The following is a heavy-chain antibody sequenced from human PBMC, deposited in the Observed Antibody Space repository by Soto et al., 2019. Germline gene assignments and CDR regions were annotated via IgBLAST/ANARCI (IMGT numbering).Heavy chain of an antibody. CDR3: ARQQASSSPSDY. CDR1: GGSISSSSYY. D-gene: IGHD6-13*01. J-gene: IGHJ4*02. V-gene: IGHV4-39*01. Sequence: PSETLSLTCTVSGGSISSSSYYWGWIRQPPGKGLEWIGSIYYSGSTYYNPSLKSRVTISVDTSKNQFSLKLSSVTAADTAVYYCARQQASSSPSDYWGQGTLVTVSS. CDR2: IYYSGST.